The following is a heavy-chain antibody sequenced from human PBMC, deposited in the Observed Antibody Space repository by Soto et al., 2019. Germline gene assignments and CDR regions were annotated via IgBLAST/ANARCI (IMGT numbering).Heavy chain of an antibody. Sequence: PWGSLRLSCAASGFTFSSYWMHWVRQAPGKGLVWVSRINSDGSSTSYADSVKGRFTISGDNAKNTLYLQMNSLRAEDTAVYYCARGRSIAVAPGGFDYWGQGTLVNVSS. V-gene: IGHV3-74*01. CDR1: GFTFSSYW. D-gene: IGHD6-19*01. CDR2: INSDGSST. J-gene: IGHJ4*02. CDR3: ARGRSIAVAPGGFDY.